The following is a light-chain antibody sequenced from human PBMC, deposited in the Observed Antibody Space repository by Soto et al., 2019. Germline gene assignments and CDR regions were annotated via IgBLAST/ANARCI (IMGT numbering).Light chain of an antibody. Sequence: QSALTQPASVSGSPGQSVTISCSGSSSDVGAYNYVSWYQRHPGKAPKLMIYDVTNRPSGVSNRFSGSKSGNTASLTISGLQAEEEAVYFCSSYTSSSTVVFGGGTKLTVL. CDR3: SSYTSSSTVV. V-gene: IGLV2-14*01. J-gene: IGLJ3*02. CDR1: SSDVGAYNY. CDR2: DVT.